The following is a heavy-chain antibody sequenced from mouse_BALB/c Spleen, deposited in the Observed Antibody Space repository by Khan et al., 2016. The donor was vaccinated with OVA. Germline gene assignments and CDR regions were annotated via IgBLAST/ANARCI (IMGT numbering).Heavy chain of an antibody. D-gene: IGHD2-13*01. Sequence: QVQLKESGPGLVAPSQSLSITCTVSGFSLNGSGVNWVRQPPGKGLEWLGMIWGDGSTDYYSALKSRLNLSKANSKSQVFLKMHSLQTDDTARYYCARAYYGDYREAMDYWGQGTSVTVSS. CDR1: GFSLNGSG. CDR3: ARAYYGDYREAMDY. CDR2: IWGDGST. V-gene: IGHV2-6-7*01. J-gene: IGHJ4*01.